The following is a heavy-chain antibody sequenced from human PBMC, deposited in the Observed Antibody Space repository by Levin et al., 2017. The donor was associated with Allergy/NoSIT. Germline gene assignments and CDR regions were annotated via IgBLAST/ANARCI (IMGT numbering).Heavy chain of an antibody. Sequence: PEASVKVSCAASGFNFYNYYMSWIRQAPGKGLEWISHISKRGDAVYYADSVKGRFTISRDDAKRSLFLQMNSLRAEDTAVYYCTRDFDQPWGQGTLVTVSS. J-gene: IGHJ5*02. CDR3: TRDFDQP. CDR1: GFNFYNYY. CDR2: ISKRGDAV. V-gene: IGHV3-11*01.